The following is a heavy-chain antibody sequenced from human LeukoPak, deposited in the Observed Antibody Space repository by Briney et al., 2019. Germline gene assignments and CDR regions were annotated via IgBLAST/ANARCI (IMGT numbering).Heavy chain of an antibody. V-gene: IGHV1-2*02. Sequence: ASVKVSCKASGYTFTGYYMHWVRQAPGQGLEWMGWINPNSGGTNYAQKFQGRVTMTRDTSISTAYMELSRLRSDDTAMYYCVRILTTVTTMDYWGQGTLVTVSS. D-gene: IGHD4-17*01. CDR1: GYTFTGYY. CDR3: VRILTTVTTMDY. CDR2: INPNSGGT. J-gene: IGHJ4*02.